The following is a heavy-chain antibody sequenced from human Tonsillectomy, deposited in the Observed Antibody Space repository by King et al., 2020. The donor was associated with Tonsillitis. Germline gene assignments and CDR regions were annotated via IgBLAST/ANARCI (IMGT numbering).Heavy chain of an antibody. J-gene: IGHJ6*02. CDR1: GFTFSSYA. V-gene: IGHV3-30*04. CDR3: ARDQAGRGKRYYYYAMDV. CDR2: ISFDGSNK. Sequence: QLVQSGGGVVQPGKSLRLSCAASGFTFSSYAMHWVRQAPGKGLEWVAVISFDGSNKYNTDSVKGRFTISRDNFNNTLYLQMNSLRAEDTAVYYCARDQAGRGKRYYYYAMDVWGQGTTVTVSS. D-gene: IGHD1-1*01.